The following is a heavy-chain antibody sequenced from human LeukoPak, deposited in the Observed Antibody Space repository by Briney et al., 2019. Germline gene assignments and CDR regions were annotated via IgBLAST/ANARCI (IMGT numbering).Heavy chain of an antibody. J-gene: IGHJ4*02. CDR3: AKSGPDFGDLPSEYYFDF. V-gene: IGHV3-33*06. Sequence: PGRSLRLSCAASGFSFSSYAMHWVRQAPGKGLEWVSAIWYDGSNKFYADSVKGRFTISRDSSKNTLFLQMNGLRAEDTVVYYCAKSGPDFGDLPSEYYFDFWGQGTLVTVSS. CDR1: GFSFSSYA. D-gene: IGHD4-17*01. CDR2: IWYDGSNK.